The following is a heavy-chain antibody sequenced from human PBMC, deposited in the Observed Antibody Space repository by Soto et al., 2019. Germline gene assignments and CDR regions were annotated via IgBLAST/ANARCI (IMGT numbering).Heavy chain of an antibody. V-gene: IGHV1-46*03. D-gene: IGHD3-10*01. CDR3: ARDFADYYGSGPVDDTLGNYYYMDV. J-gene: IGHJ6*03. CDR2: INPSGGST. CDR1: GYTFTSYY. Sequence: ASVKVSCKASGYTFTSYYMHWVRQAPGQGLEWMGIINPSGGSTSYAQKFQDRVTMTRDTSTSTVYMELSSLRSEDTAVYYCARDFADYYGSGPVDDTLGNYYYMDVWGKGTTVTVSS.